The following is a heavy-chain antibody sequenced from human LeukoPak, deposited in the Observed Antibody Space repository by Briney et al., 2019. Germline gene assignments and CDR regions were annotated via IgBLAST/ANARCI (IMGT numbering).Heavy chain of an antibody. CDR2: IDPNSGDT. D-gene: IGHD3-10*01. CDR1: GYTFTGHY. J-gene: IGHJ4*02. V-gene: IGHV1-2*02. CDR3: ARDRGGSGSYYDLAY. Sequence: EASVKVSCKASGYTFTGHYMHWVRQAPGQGLEWMGWIDPNSGDTNYAQKFQGRVTMTGDTSISTAYMELTWLTSDDTAVYYCARDRGGSGSYYDLAYWGQGTLVTVSS.